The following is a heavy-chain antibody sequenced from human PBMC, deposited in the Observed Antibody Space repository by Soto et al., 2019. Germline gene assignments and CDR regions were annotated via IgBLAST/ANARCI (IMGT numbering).Heavy chain of an antibody. J-gene: IGHJ4*02. D-gene: IGHD6-13*01. CDR1: GFTFSSYW. CDR2: IKQDGSEK. CDR3: AKALYGSSSSPIDY. Sequence: GGSLRLSCAASGFTFSSYWMSWVRQAPGKGLEWVANIKQDGSEKYYVDSVKGRFTISRDNAKNSLYLQMNSLKPEDTAFYYCAKALYGSSSSPIDYWGQGTLVTVSS. V-gene: IGHV3-7*03.